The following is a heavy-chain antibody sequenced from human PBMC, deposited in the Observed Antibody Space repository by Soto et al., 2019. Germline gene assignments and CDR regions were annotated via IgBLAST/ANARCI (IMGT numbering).Heavy chain of an antibody. CDR3: ARKDKSGYFNWFHX. Sequence: GESLKISCRTSGYKFTSSWIAWVRQMPGKGLEWMGIIFPSDSDTRYSPSFQGQVTISADRSTSTVFLQWASLKASDTAVYFCARKDKSGYFNWFHXWGQGTLVTVSX. CDR2: IFPSDSDT. J-gene: IGHJ5*02. D-gene: IGHD3-22*01. CDR1: GYKFTSSW. V-gene: IGHV5-51*01.